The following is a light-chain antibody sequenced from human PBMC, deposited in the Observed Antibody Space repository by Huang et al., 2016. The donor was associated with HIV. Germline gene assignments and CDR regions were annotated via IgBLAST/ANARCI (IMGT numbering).Light chain of an antibody. CDR3: QQYNDWPRS. CDR1: QTINTN. V-gene: IGKV3-15*01. Sequence: EIVMTQSPGTLSVAPGESATLSCRASQTINTNLAWFQQKPGQAPRLLIYAASTRTADFPARFSGSGSRTEFTLTISSLQSEDIAVYYCQQYNDWPRSFGQGTKVEIK. CDR2: AAS. J-gene: IGKJ1*01.